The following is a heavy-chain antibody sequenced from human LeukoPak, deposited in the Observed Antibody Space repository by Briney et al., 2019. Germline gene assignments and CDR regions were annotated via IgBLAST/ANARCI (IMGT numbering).Heavy chain of an antibody. V-gene: IGHV4-39*07. Sequence: KASETLSLTCTVSGGSISSSSYYWGWIRQPPGKGLEWIGSIYYSGSTYYNPSLKSRVTISVDTSKNQFSLKLSSVTAADTAVYYCAREGCSRTSGTCYYYLDVWGKGTTVIVSS. CDR1: GGSISSSSYY. D-gene: IGHD2-2*01. CDR2: IYYSGST. J-gene: IGHJ6*03. CDR3: AREGCSRTSGTCYYYLDV.